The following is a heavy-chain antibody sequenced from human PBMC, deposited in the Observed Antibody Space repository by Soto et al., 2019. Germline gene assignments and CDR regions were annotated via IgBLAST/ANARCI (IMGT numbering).Heavy chain of an antibody. CDR2: IYPGDSDT. CDR3: ARHLSYSSSWHGAFDI. CDR1: GCSFTSYW. Sequence: GESLKISCKGSGCSFTSYWIGWVRQMPGKGLEWMGIIYPGDSDTRYSPSFQGQVTISADKSISTAYLQWSSLKASDTAMYYCARHLSYSSSWHGAFDIWGQGTMVTVS. D-gene: IGHD6-13*01. J-gene: IGHJ3*02. V-gene: IGHV5-51*01.